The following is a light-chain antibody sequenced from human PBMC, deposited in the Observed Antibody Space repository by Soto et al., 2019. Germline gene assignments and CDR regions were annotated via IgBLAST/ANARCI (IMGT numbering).Light chain of an antibody. J-gene: IGKJ1*01. CDR1: QSVSNNY. CDR2: GAS. Sequence: EILFTQSPGTLSLSPGEGPTLSCRASQSVSNNYLAWYQQKPGKAPRLLIYGASNRATGIPDRLSGSGSGTDFTLTIRRLEPEDFAVYYCQQYGSSGTFGQGTKVDIK. CDR3: QQYGSSGT. V-gene: IGKV3-20*01.